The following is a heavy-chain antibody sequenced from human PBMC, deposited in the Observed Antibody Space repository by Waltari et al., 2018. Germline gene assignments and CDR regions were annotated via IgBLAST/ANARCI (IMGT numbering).Heavy chain of an antibody. CDR1: GGSISTSY. V-gene: IGHV4-59*01. D-gene: IGHD2-2*01. J-gene: IGHJ4*02. Sequence: QVQLQESGPGMVKPSETLSLTCAVSGGSISTSYWSWIRQPPGKGLEWIGYLYYSGRTNSNPSLKSRVTISLATSKNLFSLKPCSVTAADTAVYYCASSHCTSANCIFDYWGQGTLVTVSS. CDR3: ASSHCTSANCIFDY. CDR2: LYYSGRT.